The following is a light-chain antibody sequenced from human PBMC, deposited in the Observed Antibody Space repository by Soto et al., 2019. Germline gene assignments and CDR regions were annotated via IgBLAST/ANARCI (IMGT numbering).Light chain of an antibody. CDR3: CSYAGGSEV. CDR1: SSDVGGYKY. CDR2: GVS. Sequence: SALTHPRSVSWSPGQSVTISCNGTSSDVGGYKYVSWYQQKPGKAPKLIIYGVSRWPSGVPNRFSGSKSGNRASLTISGLQAEDEGDYYCCSYAGGSEVFGTGTKVIV. J-gene: IGLJ1*01. V-gene: IGLV2-11*01.